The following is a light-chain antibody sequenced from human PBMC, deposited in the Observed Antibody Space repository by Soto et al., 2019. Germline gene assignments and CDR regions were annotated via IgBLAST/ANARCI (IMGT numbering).Light chain of an antibody. CDR2: SNN. CDR1: TSNIGSNT. J-gene: IGLJ3*02. Sequence: QSVLTQPPSASGTPGQRVTISCSGSTSNIGSNTVNWYQQLPRTAPKLLIYSNNERPSGVPDRFSGSKSGISASLATSGLQSEDEADYYCSTWDDSLNGVVFGGGTKLTVL. CDR3: STWDDSLNGVV. V-gene: IGLV1-44*01.